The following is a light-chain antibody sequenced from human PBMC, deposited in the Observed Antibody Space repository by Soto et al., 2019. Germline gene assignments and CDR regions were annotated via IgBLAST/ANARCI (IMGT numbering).Light chain of an antibody. CDR1: QSVSSY. CDR3: QQRSNWPPIT. CDR2: DAS. Sequence: EIVMTQSPATLSVSPGERATLSCRASQSVSSYLGWYQRKPGQAPRLLIYDASNRATGIPARFSGSGSGTDFTLTISSLEPEDFAVYYCQQRSNWPPITFGQGTRLEI. J-gene: IGKJ5*01. V-gene: IGKV3-11*01.